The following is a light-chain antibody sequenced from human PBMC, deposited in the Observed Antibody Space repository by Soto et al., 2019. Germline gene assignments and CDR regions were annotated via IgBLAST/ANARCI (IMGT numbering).Light chain of an antibody. CDR3: QQYGSSPGT. J-gene: IGKJ1*01. V-gene: IGKV3-20*01. CDR1: QSVSSSY. Sequence: EVVLTQSPVTLSLSPGERATLCCRASQSVSSSYLAWYQQKPGQAPRLLIYGASSRATGIPDRFSGSGSGTDFTLTISRLEPEDFAVYYCQQYGSSPGTFGQGTKVDIK. CDR2: GAS.